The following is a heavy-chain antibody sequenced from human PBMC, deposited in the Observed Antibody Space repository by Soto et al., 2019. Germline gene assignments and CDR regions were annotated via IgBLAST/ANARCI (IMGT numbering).Heavy chain of an antibody. J-gene: IGHJ6*02. V-gene: IGHV1-69*01. D-gene: IGHD2-15*01. CDR2: IIPIFGTA. CDR1: GGTFSSYA. Sequence: QVQLVQSGAEVKKPGSSVKVSCKAPGGTFSSYAISWVRQAPGQGLEWMGGIIPIFGTAKYAQKFQGSVTITADESTSTGYMELSSLRSEDTAAYYCARAQGGSSSLDIYYDYYYGMDVWGQGPTVTVSS. CDR3: ARAQGGSSSLDIYYDYYYGMDV.